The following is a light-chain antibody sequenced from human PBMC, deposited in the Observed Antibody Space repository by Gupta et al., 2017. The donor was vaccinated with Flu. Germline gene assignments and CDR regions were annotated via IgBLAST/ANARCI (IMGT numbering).Light chain of an antibody. J-gene: IGKJ2*01. CDR1: QTVSDY. CDR3: QQRSNRPMYT. CDR2: SPS. V-gene: IGKV3-11*01. Sequence: EIVLTQSPATLSLSPGDRADLSCRASQTVSDYIVWYQQKPGQPPRLLLVSPSTRAAGIPPRFSVSGSGTDFTLTISSLEPEDFAVYYCQQRSNRPMYTFGQGTRLEI.